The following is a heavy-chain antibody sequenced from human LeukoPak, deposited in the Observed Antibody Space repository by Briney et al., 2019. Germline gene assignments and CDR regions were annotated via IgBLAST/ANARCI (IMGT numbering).Heavy chain of an antibody. J-gene: IGHJ4*02. Sequence: PGGSLRLSCAASGFTFSPYRMNWVGQAQGKRLEWLSYITGSSDTIYYADSVKGRFTISRENAENSVYLQMNSLRAEDTAVYYCARVSGSGSYQSSSAHIDYWGQGTLATVSS. D-gene: IGHD3-10*01. CDR2: ITGSSDTI. V-gene: IGHV3-48*01. CDR1: GFTFSPYR. CDR3: ARVSGSGSYQSSSAHIDY.